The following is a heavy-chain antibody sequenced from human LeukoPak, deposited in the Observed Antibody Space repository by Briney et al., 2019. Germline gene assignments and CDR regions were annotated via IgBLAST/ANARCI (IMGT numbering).Heavy chain of an antibody. Sequence: PGGSLRLSCAASGFTFSSYSMNWVRRAPGKGLEWVSYISSSSSTIYYADSVKGRFTISRDNAKNSLYLQMNSLRAEDTAVYYSARDFLSRSAWNRYYYYMHVWGKGTTVNVSS. D-gene: IGHD3-10*01. CDR1: GFTFSSYS. CDR3: ARDFLSRSAWNRYYYYMHV. CDR2: ISSSSSTI. J-gene: IGHJ6*03. V-gene: IGHV3-48*04.